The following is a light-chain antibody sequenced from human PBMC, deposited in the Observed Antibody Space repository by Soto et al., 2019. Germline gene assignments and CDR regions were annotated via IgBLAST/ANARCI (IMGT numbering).Light chain of an antibody. J-gene: IGKJ1*01. Sequence: DIQMTQSPATLSASVGGRVTITCRASRGIGTWLAWYQQKPGKAPNLLIYDASTLERGVPSRFNGSGSGTEFTLTISSLQPDDFATYYCQQYNSYWTFGPGTKVDIK. CDR3: QQYNSYWT. CDR2: DAS. CDR1: RGIGTW. V-gene: IGKV1-5*01.